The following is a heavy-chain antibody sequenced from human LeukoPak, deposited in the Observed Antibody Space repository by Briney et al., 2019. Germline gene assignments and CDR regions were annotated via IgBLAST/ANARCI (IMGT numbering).Heavy chain of an antibody. CDR2: ISGSGGST. CDR3: AKDSYRGYDKFDY. D-gene: IGHD5-12*01. J-gene: IGHJ4*02. CDR1: GFTFSTQV. Sequence: GGSLRLSCAASGFTFSTQVMHWVRQAPGKGLGWVSPISGSGGSTYYADSVKGRFTISRDTSKNTLYLQMNRLRAEDTAVYYIAKDSYRGYDKFDYWGQGTLVTVSS. V-gene: IGHV3-23*01.